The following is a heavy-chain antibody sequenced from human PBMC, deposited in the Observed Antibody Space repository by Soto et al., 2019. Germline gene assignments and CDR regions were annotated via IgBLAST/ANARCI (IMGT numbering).Heavy chain of an antibody. CDR1: GFTFSSYG. J-gene: IGHJ6*02. CDR2: ISYDGSNK. CDR3: AKDRAIFAHGGGGYGMDV. Sequence: PGGSLRLSCAASGFTFSSYGMHWVRQAPGKGLEWVAVISYDGSNKYYADSVKGRFTISRDNSKNTLYLQMNSLRAEDTAVYYCAKDRAIFAHGGGGYGMDVWGQGTTVTVSS. V-gene: IGHV3-30*18. D-gene: IGHD3-3*01.